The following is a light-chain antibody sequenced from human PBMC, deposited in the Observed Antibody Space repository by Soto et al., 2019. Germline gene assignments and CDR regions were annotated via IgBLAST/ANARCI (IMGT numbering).Light chain of an antibody. CDR2: DAS. V-gene: IGKV1-5*01. CDR1: QSISSW. J-gene: IGKJ1*01. Sequence: DIQITQSPSTLSASVGDRVTITCRASQSISSWLAWYQQKPGKAPKLLIYDASSLESGVPSRFSGSGSGTHFTLTISSLQPDDFASYYCQQSNSYSGTFGQGTKVEIK. CDR3: QQSNSYSGT.